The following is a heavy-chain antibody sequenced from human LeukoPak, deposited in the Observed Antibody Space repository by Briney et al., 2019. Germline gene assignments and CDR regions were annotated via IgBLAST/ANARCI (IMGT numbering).Heavy chain of an antibody. CDR1: GFTFSSYA. CDR2: ISGSGGST. V-gene: IGHV3-23*01. Sequence: PGGSLRLSCAASGFTFSSYAMSWVRQAPGKGLEWVSAISGSGGSTYYADSVKGRFTISRDNSKNTLYLQMNSLRAEDTGVYYCAKDSPRGSSSWYYFDYWGQGTLVTVSS. J-gene: IGHJ4*02. D-gene: IGHD6-13*01. CDR3: AKDSPRGSSSWYYFDY.